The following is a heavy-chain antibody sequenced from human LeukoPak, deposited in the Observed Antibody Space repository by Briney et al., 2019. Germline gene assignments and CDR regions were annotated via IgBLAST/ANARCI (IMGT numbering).Heavy chain of an antibody. J-gene: IGHJ4*02. V-gene: IGHV3-30*18. Sequence: GRSLRLSCAASGFTFSSYGMHWVRQAPGKGLEWVAVISYDGSNKYYAVSVKGRFTISRDNSKNTLYLQMNSLRAEDTAVYYCAKGGTAMVFDYWGQGTLVTVSS. CDR3: AKGGTAMVFDY. CDR2: ISYDGSNK. CDR1: GFTFSSYG. D-gene: IGHD5-18*01.